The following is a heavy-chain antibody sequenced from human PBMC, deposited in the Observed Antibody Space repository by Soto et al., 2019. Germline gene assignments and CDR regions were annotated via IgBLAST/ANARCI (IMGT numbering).Heavy chain of an antibody. Sequence: GGSLRLSCAASGFTFSSYGMHWVRQAPGKGLEWVAVISYDGSNKYYADSVKGRFTISRDNPKNTLYLQMNSLRAEDTAVYYCAKALVDTAMGIAPIASRYYYGMDVWGQGTTVTVSS. CDR2: ISYDGSNK. V-gene: IGHV3-30*18. CDR3: AKALVDTAMGIAPIASRYYYGMDV. D-gene: IGHD5-18*01. CDR1: GFTFSSYG. J-gene: IGHJ6*02.